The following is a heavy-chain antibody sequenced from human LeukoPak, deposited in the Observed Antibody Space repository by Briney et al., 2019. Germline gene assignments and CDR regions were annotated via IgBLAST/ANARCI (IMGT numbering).Heavy chain of an antibody. CDR1: GGSFSGYY. CDR2: INHSGST. V-gene: IGHV4-34*01. J-gene: IGHJ5*02. Sequence: SETLSLTCAVYGGSFSGYYWSWIRQPPGKGLEWIGEINHSGSTNYNPSLKNRVTISLDTSKNQFSLKLSSVTAADTAVYYCARRGPPRTMLRGVKSGWFDPWGQGTLVTVSS. D-gene: IGHD3-10*01. CDR3: ARRGPPRTMLRGVKSGWFDP.